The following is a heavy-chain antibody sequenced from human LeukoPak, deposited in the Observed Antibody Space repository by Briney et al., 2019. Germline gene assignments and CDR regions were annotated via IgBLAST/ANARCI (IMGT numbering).Heavy chain of an antibody. J-gene: IGHJ4*02. CDR2: ISSSSSYI. D-gene: IGHD4-17*01. CDR3: ARATVTTSQLPDY. CDR1: GFTFSSYI. Sequence: KALGSLRLSYAASGFTFSSYIMNCVRQAPGKGLEWVSSISSSSSYIYYADSVKGRFTISRDNAKNSLYLQMNSLRAEDTAVYYCARATVTTSQLPDYWGQGTLVTVSS. V-gene: IGHV3-21*01.